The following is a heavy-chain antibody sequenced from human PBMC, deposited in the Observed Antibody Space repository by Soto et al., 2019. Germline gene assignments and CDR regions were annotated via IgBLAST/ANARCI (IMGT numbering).Heavy chain of an antibody. Sequence: GGSLRLSCAASGFTFSSYSMNWVRQAPGKGLEWVSSISSSSSYIYYADSVKGRFAISRDNSKNTLYLQMNSLRAEDTAVYYCAKLVDIVVVPTNDAFDIWGQGTMVTVSS. CDR3: AKLVDIVVVPTNDAFDI. J-gene: IGHJ3*02. V-gene: IGHV3-21*04. CDR2: ISSSSSYI. CDR1: GFTFSSYS. D-gene: IGHD2-2*03.